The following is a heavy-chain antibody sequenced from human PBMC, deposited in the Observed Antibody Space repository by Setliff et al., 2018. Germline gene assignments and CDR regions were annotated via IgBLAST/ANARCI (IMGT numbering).Heavy chain of an antibody. CDR2: INNYNTNT. J-gene: IGHJ4*02. CDR3: AGINFYVSSGYYYAPDY. D-gene: IGHD3-22*01. CDR1: GYTFTNYG. V-gene: IGHV1-18*01. Sequence: ASVKVSCKASGYTFTNYGITWVRQAPGQGLEWMGWINNYNTNTKYAQKLQGRVTMTTDTSTSTAYMELRSLRSDDTAVYYCAGINFYVSSGYYYAPDYWGQGTLVTVSS.